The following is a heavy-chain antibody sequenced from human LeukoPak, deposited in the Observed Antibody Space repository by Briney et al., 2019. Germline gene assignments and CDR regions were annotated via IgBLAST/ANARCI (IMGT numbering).Heavy chain of an antibody. CDR1: GFTFDDYG. V-gene: IGHV3-20*01. D-gene: IGHD3-9*01. CDR3: ARGASGLRYFDWLFDAFDI. CDR2: LNWNGAST. Sequence: GGSLRLSCAASGFTFDDYGLSWVRHVPGKGLEWVSGLNWNGASTGYADSVKGRFTISRDNAKNSLYMQMNSLRAEDTALYHCARGASGLRYFDWLFDAFDIWGQGTMVTVSS. J-gene: IGHJ3*02.